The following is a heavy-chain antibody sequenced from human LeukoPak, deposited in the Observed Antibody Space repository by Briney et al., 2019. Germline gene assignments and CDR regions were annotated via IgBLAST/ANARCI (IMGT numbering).Heavy chain of an antibody. CDR2: IYHSGST. CDR1: GYSISSGYY. Sequence: SETLSLTCTVSGYSISSGYYWGWIRQPPGKGLEWIGSIYHSGSTYYNPSLKSRVTISVDTSKNQFSLKLSSVTAADTAVYYCAGGGSSSWYRRGEYSYWGQGTLVTVSS. D-gene: IGHD6-13*01. V-gene: IGHV4-38-2*02. J-gene: IGHJ4*02. CDR3: AGGGSSSWYRRGEYSY.